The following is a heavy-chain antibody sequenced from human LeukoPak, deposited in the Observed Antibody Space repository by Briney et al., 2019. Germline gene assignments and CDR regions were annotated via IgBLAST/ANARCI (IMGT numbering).Heavy chain of an antibody. V-gene: IGHV1-69*10. J-gene: IGHJ6*02. D-gene: IGHD4-11*01. Sequence: ASVKVSCKASGYTFTGFFMHWVRQAPGQGLEWMGWIIPILGIANYAQKFQGRVTITADKSTSTAYMELSSLRSEDTAVYYCARDDYSNYDDYYYGMDVWGQGTTVTVSS. CDR1: GYTFTGFF. CDR3: ARDDYSNYDDYYYGMDV. CDR2: IIPILGIA.